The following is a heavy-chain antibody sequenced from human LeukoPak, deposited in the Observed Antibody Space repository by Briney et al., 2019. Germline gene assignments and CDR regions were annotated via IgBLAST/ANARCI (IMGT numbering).Heavy chain of an antibody. Sequence: PGGSLRLSCAASGFTFSSYGMHWVRQAPGKGLEWVAVIWYDGSNKYYADSVKGRLTISRDNSKNTLYLQMNSLRPEDTAVYYCARDQGTGSNYFDGWGQGTLVTVSS. D-gene: IGHD1-1*01. V-gene: IGHV3-33*01. CDR2: IWYDGSNK. CDR1: GFTFSSYG. J-gene: IGHJ4*02. CDR3: ARDQGTGSNYFDG.